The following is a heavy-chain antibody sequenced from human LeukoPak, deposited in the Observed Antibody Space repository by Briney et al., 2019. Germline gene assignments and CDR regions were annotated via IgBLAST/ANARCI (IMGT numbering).Heavy chain of an antibody. J-gene: IGHJ4*02. CDR3: ARSNQADDY. CDR2: INPGGSSI. Sequence: PGGSLRLSCAASGFTFSSYWMHWVRQVPGKELVWVARINPGGSSITYADSVKGRFTISRDSAKNTLYLQMDSLRAEDTGVYYCARSNQADDYWGQGTLVTVSS. V-gene: IGHV3-74*01. CDR1: GFTFSSYW. D-gene: IGHD1-14*01.